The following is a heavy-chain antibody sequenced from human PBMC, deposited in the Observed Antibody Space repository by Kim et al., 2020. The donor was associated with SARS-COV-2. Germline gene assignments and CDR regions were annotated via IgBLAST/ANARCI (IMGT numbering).Heavy chain of an antibody. V-gene: IGHV3-9*01. CDR1: GFTFDDYA. J-gene: IGHJ4*02. Sequence: LRLSCAASGFTFDDYAMHWVRQAPGKGLEWVSGISWNSGSIGYADSVKGRFTISRDNAKNSLYLQMNSLRAEDTALYYCAKASGIRYYFDYWGQGTLVTVSS. CDR2: ISWNSGSI. D-gene: IGHD1-26*01. CDR3: AKASGIRYYFDY.